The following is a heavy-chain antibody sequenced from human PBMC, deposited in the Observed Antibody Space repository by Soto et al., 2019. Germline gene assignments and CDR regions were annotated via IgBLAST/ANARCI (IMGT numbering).Heavy chain of an antibody. CDR2: INPSGGST. D-gene: IGHD2-2*01. Sequence: GXSLKVSCKASVYTFTSYYMHWVRQAPGQGLEWMGIINPSGGSTSYAQKFQGRVTMTRDTSTSTVYMELSSLRSEDTAVYYCAREQDIVVVPAAKTRYYYYGMDVWGQGTTVTGSS. CDR1: VYTFTSYY. V-gene: IGHV1-46*01. CDR3: AREQDIVVVPAAKTRYYYYGMDV. J-gene: IGHJ6*02.